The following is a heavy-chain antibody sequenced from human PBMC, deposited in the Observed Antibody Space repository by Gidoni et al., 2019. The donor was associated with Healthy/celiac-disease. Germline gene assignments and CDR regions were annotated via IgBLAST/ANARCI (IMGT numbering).Heavy chain of an antibody. CDR1: GFTFSSYA. CDR3: AKDPPVAGNGGDFDY. J-gene: IGHJ4*02. Sequence: EVQLLESGGGLVQPGGSLRLPCAASGFTFSSYAMSWVRQAPGKGLAWVSAISGSGGSTYYADSVKGRFTISRDNSKNTLYLQMNSLRAEDTAVYYCAKDPPVAGNGGDFDYWGQGTLVTVSS. V-gene: IGHV3-23*01. D-gene: IGHD6-19*01. CDR2: ISGSGGST.